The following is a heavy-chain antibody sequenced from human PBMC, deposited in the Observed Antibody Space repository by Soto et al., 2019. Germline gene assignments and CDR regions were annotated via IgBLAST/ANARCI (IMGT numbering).Heavy chain of an antibody. D-gene: IGHD6-19*01. J-gene: IGHJ6*02. CDR2: IWYDGSNK. V-gene: IGHV3-33*01. Sequence: PGGSLRHSCAVSGFTFRSYGMPWVRQAPGKGLEWVAAIWYDGSNKYYAESVKGRFTISRDNSKNTLYLQMSRLRAEDTAVYYCARDRLDSSGWYGGDYYYYGLDVWGQGTMVTVSS. CDR1: GFTFRSYG. CDR3: ARDRLDSSGWYGGDYYYYGLDV.